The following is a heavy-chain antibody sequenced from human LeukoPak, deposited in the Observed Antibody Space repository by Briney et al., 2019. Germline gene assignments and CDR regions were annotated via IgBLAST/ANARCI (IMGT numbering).Heavy chain of an antibody. J-gene: IGHJ4*02. CDR1: GGTFSSYA. CDR2: IIPIFGTA. D-gene: IGHD3-9*01. V-gene: IGHV1-69*05. Sequence: SVKVSCKASGGTFSSYAISWVRQAPGQGLEWMGGIIPIFGTANYAQKFQGRVTITTDESTSTAYIELSSLRSEDTAVYYCARGSRSIYDILTGPLDYWGQGTLVTVSS. CDR3: ARGSRSIYDILTGPLDY.